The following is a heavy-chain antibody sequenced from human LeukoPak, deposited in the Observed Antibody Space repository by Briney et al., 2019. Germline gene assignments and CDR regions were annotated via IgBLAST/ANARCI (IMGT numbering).Heavy chain of an antibody. J-gene: IGHJ4*02. CDR3: ARGSSAGASLRHDY. V-gene: IGHV3-7*01. CDR2: IKQDGSEE. Sequence: PGGSLRLSCAAPGFTFSSYWMSWVRQAPGEGLEWVANIKQDGSEENFVDSVKGRFTISRDNAKKSLYLQMNSLRAEDTAVYYCARGSSAGASLRHDYWGQGTLVTVSS. CDR1: GFTFSSYW. D-gene: IGHD1-26*01.